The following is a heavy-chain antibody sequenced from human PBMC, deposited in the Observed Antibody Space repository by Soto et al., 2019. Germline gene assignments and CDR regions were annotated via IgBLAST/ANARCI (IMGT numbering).Heavy chain of an antibody. J-gene: IGHJ4*02. D-gene: IGHD5-12*01. CDR1: GYTFTSYY. Sequence: ASVKVSCKASGYTFTSYYMHWVRQAPGQGLEWMGWINPNSGGTNYAQKFQGRVTMTRDTSISTAYMELSRLRSDDTAVYYCARHSGYDYDLDYWGQGTLVTVSS. CDR3: ARHSGYDYDLDY. V-gene: IGHV1-2*02. CDR2: INPNSGGT.